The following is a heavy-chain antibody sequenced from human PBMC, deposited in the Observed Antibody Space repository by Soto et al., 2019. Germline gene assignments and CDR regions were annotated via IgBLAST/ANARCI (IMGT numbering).Heavy chain of an antibody. Sequence: GGSLRLSCAASGFSFSSYAMSWVRQAPGKGLEWVSAISGSGGSTYYADSVKGRFTISRDKTENTLYLQMNSVRDEDKAVYYCAKKPLGDIVTDYTSDEYWGQGNLVNVSS. J-gene: IGHJ4*02. V-gene: IGHV3-23*01. D-gene: IGHD3-9*01. CDR3: AKKPLGDIVTDYTSDEY. CDR2: ISGSGGST. CDR1: GFSFSSYA.